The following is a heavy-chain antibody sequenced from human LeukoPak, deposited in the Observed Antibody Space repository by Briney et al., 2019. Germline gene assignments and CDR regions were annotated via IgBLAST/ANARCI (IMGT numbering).Heavy chain of an antibody. D-gene: IGHD5-12*01. CDR3: AKDLRPDGAYDLDT. CDR1: GFTFSNYA. V-gene: IGHV3-23*01. J-gene: IGHJ4*02. CDR2: IHIAGGT. Sequence: GGSLRLSCAASGFTFSNYAMSRVRQAPGKGLEWVSFIHIAGGTYYADSVRGRFTISRDNPRNTLYLQMNSLRLEDTAVYYCAKDLRPDGAYDLDTWGRGALVTVSS.